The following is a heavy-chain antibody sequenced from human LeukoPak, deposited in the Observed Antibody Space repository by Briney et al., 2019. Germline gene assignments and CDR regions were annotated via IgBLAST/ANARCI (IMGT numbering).Heavy chain of an antibody. Sequence: GGSLRLSCTTSGFTFDIYYMSWVRQAPGKGLEWVAFIRYDGSNKYYADSVKGRFTISRDNSKNTLYLQMNSLRAEDTAVYYCAKDGYRVPWFDPWGQGTLVTVSS. CDR2: IRYDGSNK. J-gene: IGHJ5*02. V-gene: IGHV3-30*02. D-gene: IGHD6-13*01. CDR3: AKDGYRVPWFDP. CDR1: GFTFDIYY.